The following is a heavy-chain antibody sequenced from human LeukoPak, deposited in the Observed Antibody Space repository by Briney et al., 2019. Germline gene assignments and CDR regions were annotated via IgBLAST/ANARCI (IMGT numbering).Heavy chain of an antibody. D-gene: IGHD2-8*02. CDR1: GFTFSAYG. CDR2: ISGSDGAT. V-gene: IGHV3-23*01. Sequence: GESLRLSCVGSGFTFSAYGMSWVRQSPGKGLESVSSISGSDGATSYADSVKGRFTISRDNSKNTLYLQMNSLRAEDTAVYYCAKDMRGVVLVPRAYYFDSWGQGTLVTVSS. J-gene: IGHJ4*02. CDR3: AKDMRGVVLVPRAYYFDS.